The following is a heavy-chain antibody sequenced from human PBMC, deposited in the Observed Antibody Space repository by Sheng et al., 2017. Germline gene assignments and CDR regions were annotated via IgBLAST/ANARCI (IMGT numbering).Heavy chain of an antibody. CDR3: ATPPGYSYGYVY. Sequence: QVQLQESGPGLVKPSETLSLMCSVSGTSISSYYWTWIRQPPGKGLEWIGNSYYRGSTNYNPSLKTRVTISVDTSKSQFSLRLSSVTAADTAVYFCATPPGYSYGYVYWGQGTLVTVSS. D-gene: IGHD5-18*01. V-gene: IGHV4-59*03. CDR1: GTSISSYY. CDR2: SYYRGST. J-gene: IGHJ4*02.